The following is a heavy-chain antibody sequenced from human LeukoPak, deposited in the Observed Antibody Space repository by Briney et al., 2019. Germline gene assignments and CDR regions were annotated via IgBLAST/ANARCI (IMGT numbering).Heavy chain of an antibody. V-gene: IGHV3-7*01. CDR1: GFTFSIYW. Sequence: GGSLRLSCAASGFTFSIYWMSWVRQTPGKGLEWVANIKEDGSEKNYVDSVKGRFTISRDNAKNSLFLQMNSLRVEDTAVYYCVISKGPGLAAYWGQGTLVTVSS. D-gene: IGHD6-13*01. CDR3: VISKGPGLAAY. J-gene: IGHJ4*02. CDR2: IKEDGSEK.